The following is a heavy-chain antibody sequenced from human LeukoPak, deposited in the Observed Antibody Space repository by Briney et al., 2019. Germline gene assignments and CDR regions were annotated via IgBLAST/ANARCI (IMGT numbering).Heavy chain of an antibody. D-gene: IGHD3-3*01. V-gene: IGHV4-30-4*01. CDR2: IYYSGST. Sequence: SETLSLTCTVSGGSISSYYWSWIRQPPGKGLEWIGYIYYSGSTYYNPSLKSRVTISVDTSKNQFSLKLSSVTAADTAVYYCARGPTAIFGVVTRWGQGTLVTVSS. CDR1: GGSISSYY. CDR3: ARGPTAIFGVVTR. J-gene: IGHJ4*02.